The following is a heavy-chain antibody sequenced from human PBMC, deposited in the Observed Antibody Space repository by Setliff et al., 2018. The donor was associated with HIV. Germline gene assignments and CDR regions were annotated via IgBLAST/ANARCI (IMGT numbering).Heavy chain of an antibody. V-gene: IGHV1-58*01. J-gene: IGHJ4*02. Sequence: ASVKVSCKASGFTFTSSAVQWVRQARGQRLEWIGWIVVGSGNTNYAQKFQERVTITRDMSTSTAYMELSSLRSEDMAVYYCAAVSYDYVWGSYRALSEDYWGQGTLVTSPQ. CDR3: AAVSYDYVWGSYRALSEDY. CDR2: IVVGSGNT. CDR1: GFTFTSSA. D-gene: IGHD3-16*02.